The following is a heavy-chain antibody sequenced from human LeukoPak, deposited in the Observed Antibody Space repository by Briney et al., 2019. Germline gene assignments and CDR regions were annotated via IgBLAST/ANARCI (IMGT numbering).Heavy chain of an antibody. CDR2: IYYSGST. Sequence: SETLSLTCTVSGGSISSSSYYWGWIRQPPGKGLEWIGSIYYSGSTYYNPSLKSRVTISVDTSKNQFSLKLSSVTAADTAVYYCASGYDYSFDYWGQGTLVTVSS. CDR1: GGSISSSSYY. D-gene: IGHD5-12*01. V-gene: IGHV4-39*07. J-gene: IGHJ4*02. CDR3: ASGYDYSFDY.